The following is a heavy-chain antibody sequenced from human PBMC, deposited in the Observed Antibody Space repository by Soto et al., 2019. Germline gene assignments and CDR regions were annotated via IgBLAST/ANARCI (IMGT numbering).Heavy chain of an antibody. Sequence: SETLSLTCTVSGGSISSYYWSWIRQPPGKGLEWIGYIYYSGSTNYNPSLKSRVTISVDTSKNQFSLKLSSVTAADTAVYYCARDSDYYDSSGYCRVWGQGTLVTVSS. D-gene: IGHD3-22*01. J-gene: IGHJ4*02. CDR1: GGSISSYY. V-gene: IGHV4-59*01. CDR2: IYYSGST. CDR3: ARDSDYYDSSGYCRV.